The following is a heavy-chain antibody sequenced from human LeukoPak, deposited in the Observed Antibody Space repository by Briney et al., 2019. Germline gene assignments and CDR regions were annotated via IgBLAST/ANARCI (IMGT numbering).Heavy chain of an antibody. CDR2: VSWNSGSI. V-gene: IGHV3-9*01. D-gene: IGHD5-24*01. CDR3: AKDLGPGSMATSPGFDY. J-gene: IGHJ4*02. Sequence: GGSLRLSCAASGFTFDDYAMHWVRQAPGKGLEWVSGVSWNSGSIGYADSVKGRFTISRDNAKTSLYLQMNSLRAEDTALYYCAKDLGPGSMATSPGFDYWGQGTLVTVSS. CDR1: GFTFDDYA.